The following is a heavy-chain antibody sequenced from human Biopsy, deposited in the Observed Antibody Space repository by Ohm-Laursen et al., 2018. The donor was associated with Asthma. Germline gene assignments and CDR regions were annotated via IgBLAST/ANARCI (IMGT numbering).Heavy chain of an antibody. CDR2: ISYTGSA. Sequence: GTLSLTCRVSGGYTGSSDHHWAWIRQAPGKGLEWMGSISYTGSAYHNPSLKSRVTISVDTSKNPFSLKLSSVTAADTAVYYCARHWDWGSFFDYWGQGTPVTVSS. D-gene: IGHD7-27*01. CDR3: ARHWDWGSFFDY. CDR1: GGYTGSSDHH. V-gene: IGHV4-39*01. J-gene: IGHJ4*02.